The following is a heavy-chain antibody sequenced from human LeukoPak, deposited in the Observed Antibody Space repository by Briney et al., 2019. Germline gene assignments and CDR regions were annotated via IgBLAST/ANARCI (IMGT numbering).Heavy chain of an antibody. CDR1: GGSISSSNW. D-gene: IGHD1-26*01. J-gene: IGHJ4*02. V-gene: IGHV4-4*02. CDR3: ARDSGSYYNGAFDY. CDR2: IYHSGST. Sequence: SETLSLTCAVSGGSISSSNWWSWVRQPPGKGLEWIGEIYHSGSTNCNPSLKSRVTISVDKSKNQFSLKLSSVTAADTAVYYCARDSGSYYNGAFDYWGQGTLVTVSS.